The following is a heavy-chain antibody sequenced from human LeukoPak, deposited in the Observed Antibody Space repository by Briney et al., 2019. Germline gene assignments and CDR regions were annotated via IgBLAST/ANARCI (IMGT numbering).Heavy chain of an antibody. Sequence: SETLSLTCTVSGGSISRYYWSWIRQPPGKGLEWIGYIYYSGSTNYTPSLKSRVTISVDTFKSQFSLKLSSVTAADTAVYYCASGSSGGNPYYFDYWGQGTLVTASS. CDR3: ASGSSGGNPYYFDY. D-gene: IGHD6-19*01. J-gene: IGHJ4*02. CDR2: IYYSGST. CDR1: GGSISRYY. V-gene: IGHV4-59*01.